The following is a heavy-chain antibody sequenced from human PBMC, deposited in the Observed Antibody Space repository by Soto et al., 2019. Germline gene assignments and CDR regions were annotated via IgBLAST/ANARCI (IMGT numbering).Heavy chain of an antibody. V-gene: IGHV3-33*01. D-gene: IGHD3-22*01. CDR1: GFTFSGYG. CDR2: IWYDGSNR. CDR3: ARDEGDGYFDFDY. J-gene: IGHJ4*02. Sequence: QVQLVESGGGVVQPGRSLRLSCITSGFTFSGYGMHWVRQAPGKGLEWVAVIWYDGSNRLYADSVKGRFTISRDDPKKTLYLEMNSLRAEDTAIYYCARDEGDGYFDFDYWGQGTLVTVSS.